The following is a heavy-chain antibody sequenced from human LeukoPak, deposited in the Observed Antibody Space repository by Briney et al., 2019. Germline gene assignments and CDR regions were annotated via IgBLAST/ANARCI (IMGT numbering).Heavy chain of an antibody. CDR2: IYYSGST. J-gene: IGHJ4*02. D-gene: IGHD4-17*01. CDR1: GGSVSSTSYY. Sequence: SETLSLTCTVSGGSVSSTSYYWGWIRQPPGKGLEWIGNIYYSGSTYYNPSLKSRVTISVDTSKNQFSLKLSSVTAADTAVYYCARLDDYGDYYFDYWGQGTLVTVSS. CDR3: ARLDDYGDYYFDY. V-gene: IGHV4-39*07.